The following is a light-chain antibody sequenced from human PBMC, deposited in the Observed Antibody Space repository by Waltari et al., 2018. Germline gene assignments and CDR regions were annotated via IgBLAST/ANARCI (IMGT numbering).Light chain of an antibody. CDR3: QQYENLPLT. CDR2: DAS. Sequence: DIQMTQAPSSLSASVGDRVTITCQASQDINKNLNWFQQKPGKAPKVLIYDASNVRTGVPLRFSGSGSGTHFTFTISSLQPEDIATYYCQQYENLPLTFGGGTKVGTK. J-gene: IGKJ4*01. V-gene: IGKV1-33*01. CDR1: QDINKN.